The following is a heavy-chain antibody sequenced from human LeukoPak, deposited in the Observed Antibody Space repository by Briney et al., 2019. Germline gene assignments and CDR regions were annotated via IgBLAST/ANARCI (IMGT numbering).Heavy chain of an antibody. J-gene: IGHJ5*02. V-gene: IGHV1-18*01. Sequence: RASVKVSCKASGYTFTSHGISWVRQAPGQGLEWMGWISAYNGDTKYAQNLQGRVTLTTYTSTTTAYLELRSLTSDDTAVYYCARDPSNTSGWKTWFDPWGQGTLVTVSS. CDR3: ARDPSNTSGWKTWFDP. CDR1: GYTFTSHG. D-gene: IGHD6-19*01. CDR2: ISAYNGDT.